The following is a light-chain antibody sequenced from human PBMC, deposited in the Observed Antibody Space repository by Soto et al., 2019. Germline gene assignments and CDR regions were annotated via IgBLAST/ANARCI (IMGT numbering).Light chain of an antibody. V-gene: IGKV1-27*01. J-gene: IGKJ1*01. CDR2: SAS. Sequence: DIQMTQSPSSLSASVGDSVTITCRASQGINNYLAWYQQKPGKVPVLLIYSASTLKSRVPSRFSGRGAGTDFNLTISSLQPEDFATYYCQKYDRVPRTFGQGTKVDIK. CDR3: QKYDRVPRT. CDR1: QGINNY.